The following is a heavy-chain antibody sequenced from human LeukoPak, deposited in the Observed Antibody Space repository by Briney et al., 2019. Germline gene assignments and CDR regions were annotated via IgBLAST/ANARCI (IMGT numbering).Heavy chain of an antibody. CDR2: ISAYNGNT. CDR3: GRDSVQYYKNSSVFDN. D-gene: IGHD3-22*01. J-gene: IGHJ4*02. V-gene: IGHV1-18*01. CDR1: GYTFTSYG. Sequence: ASVKVSCKASGYTFTSYGISWVRQAPGQGLEWMGWISAYNGNTNYAQKLQDRVTMTTDTSTSTAYMELRSLRSDDTAVYYCGRDSVQYYKNSSVFDNGGQGPPVPVSS.